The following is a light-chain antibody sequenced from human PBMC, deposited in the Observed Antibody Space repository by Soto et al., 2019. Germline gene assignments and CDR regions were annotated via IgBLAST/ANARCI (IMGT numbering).Light chain of an antibody. V-gene: IGLV2-14*01. CDR3: TSHTASRTWV. CDR1: SSDVGYDNY. J-gene: IGLJ3*02. CDR2: EVS. Sequence: QSALTQPASVSGSPGQSITISCTGTSSDVGYDNYVSWFQQHPGKAPKLMIYEVSRRPSGVSNRFSGSKSANTASLTISGLQAEDEADYYCTSHTASRTWVFGGGTQLTVL.